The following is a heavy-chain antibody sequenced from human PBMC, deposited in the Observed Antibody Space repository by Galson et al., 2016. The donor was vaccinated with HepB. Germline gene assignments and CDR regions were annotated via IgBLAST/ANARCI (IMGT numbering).Heavy chain of an antibody. J-gene: IGHJ6*03. CDR1: GFTFSSYA. CDR3: VRAKPNQSDHNYYHIDV. D-gene: IGHD1-14*01. CDR2: INSYGGDT. Sequence: SLRFSCAASGFTFSSYAMNWVRQAPGKGLEDVYAINSYGGDTKYVDSVKGRFTISRDNSKNTLYLQMSRLRAEDSATYYYVRAKPNQSDHNYYHIDVWGKGTPVTVSS. V-gene: IGHV3-64D*06.